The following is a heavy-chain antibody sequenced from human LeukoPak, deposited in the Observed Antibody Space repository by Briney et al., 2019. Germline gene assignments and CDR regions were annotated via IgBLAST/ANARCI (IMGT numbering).Heavy chain of an antibody. J-gene: IGHJ6*03. CDR1: GGSFSGHY. Sequence: SETLSLTCAVYGGSFSGHYWTWIRQPPGKGLEWIGEINHSGSTNYNPSLKSRVTISMDTSKNQFSLKVSSVTAADTAVYYCARVKDPGGYYYYYYMDIWGKGNTVTVSS. CDR3: ARVKDPGGYYYYYYMDI. CDR2: INHSGST. D-gene: IGHD3-16*01. V-gene: IGHV4-34*01.